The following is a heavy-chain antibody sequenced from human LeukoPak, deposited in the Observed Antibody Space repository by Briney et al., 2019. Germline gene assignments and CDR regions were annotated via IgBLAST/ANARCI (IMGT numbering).Heavy chain of an antibody. V-gene: IGHV3-23*01. CDR1: GFTFSSYA. J-gene: IGHJ4*02. CDR2: ISGSGGSK. D-gene: IGHD5-12*01. CDR3: AKLRYSGYGPWDY. Sequence: RPGGSLRLSCAASGFTFSSYAMIGVRQAPGKRLECVSAISGSGGSKYYADSVRRRFTVSRENTKNTLYLQMNSLRAEDAATYYCAKLRYSGYGPWDYWGQGTLVTVSS.